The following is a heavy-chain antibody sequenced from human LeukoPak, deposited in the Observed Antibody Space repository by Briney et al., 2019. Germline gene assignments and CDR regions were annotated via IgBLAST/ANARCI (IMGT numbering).Heavy chain of an antibody. CDR3: AKGNGYSYGRYYFDY. V-gene: IGHV3-23*01. D-gene: IGHD5-18*01. J-gene: IGHJ4*02. CDR1: GFTFSSYA. Sequence: PGGSLRLSCAASGFTFSSYAMGWVRQAPGKGLEWVSAITASGDNTYYADSVKGRLTISRDNSNNTLYLQMNSLRAEDTAVYYCAKGNGYSYGRYYFDYWGQGTLVTVSS. CDR2: ITASGDNT.